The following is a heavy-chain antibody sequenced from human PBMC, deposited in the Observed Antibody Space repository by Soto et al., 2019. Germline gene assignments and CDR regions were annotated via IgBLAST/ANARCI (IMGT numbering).Heavy chain of an antibody. CDR1: GFSFSNYD. CDR3: ARDLGYYDSSGYFDY. CDR2: ISTTSSHI. Sequence: GGSLRLSCAASGFSFSNYDMSWVRQAPGKGLEWVSSISTTSSHIYYADSVKGRFTISRDNAKNSLYLQMNSLRAEDTAVYYCARDLGYYDSSGYFDYWGQGTLVTVSS. J-gene: IGHJ4*02. D-gene: IGHD3-22*01. V-gene: IGHV3-21*04.